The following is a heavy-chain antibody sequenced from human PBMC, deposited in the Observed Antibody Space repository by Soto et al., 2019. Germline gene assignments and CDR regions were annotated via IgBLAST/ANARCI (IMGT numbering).Heavy chain of an antibody. CDR3: ARDRRTVKEECSEGSCFDS. D-gene: IGHD3-10*02. V-gene: IGHV1-69*04. Sequence: ASGKVSCKASGGTFSSYTISWVRQAPGQGLEWMGRIIPILGIANYAQKFQGRVTITADKSTSTAYMELSSLRSEDTAVYYCARDRRTVKEECSEGSCFDSWCPGTLGTGS. CDR2: IIPILGIA. CDR1: GGTFSSYT. J-gene: IGHJ5*01.